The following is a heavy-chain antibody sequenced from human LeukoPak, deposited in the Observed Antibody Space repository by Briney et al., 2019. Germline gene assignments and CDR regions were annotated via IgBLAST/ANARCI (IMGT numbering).Heavy chain of an antibody. J-gene: IGHJ6*02. V-gene: IGHV5-51*01. CDR1: GYSFTSYW. D-gene: IGHD3-3*01. CDR2: IYPGDSDT. CDR3: ARQPYDFWSAAGSYYGMDV. Sequence: GESLKISCKGSGYSFTSYWIGWVRQMPGKGLEWMGIIYPGDSDTRYSPSFQGQVTISADKSISTAYLQWSSLKASDTAMCYCARQPYDFWSAAGSYYGMDVWGQGTTVTVSS.